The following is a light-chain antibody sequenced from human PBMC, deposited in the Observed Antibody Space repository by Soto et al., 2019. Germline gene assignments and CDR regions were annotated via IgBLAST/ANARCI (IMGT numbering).Light chain of an antibody. J-gene: IGKJ1*01. CDR2: DAS. CDR1: QSISSW. Sequence: DIQMTQSPSTLSASVGDRVTITCRASQSISSWLAWYQQKPGKAPKLLIYDASSLESGVPSRLSGSGSGTEFTLTISSLQPDDFATYYCQQYNSYSLTFGQGTKVDIK. V-gene: IGKV1-5*01. CDR3: QQYNSYSLT.